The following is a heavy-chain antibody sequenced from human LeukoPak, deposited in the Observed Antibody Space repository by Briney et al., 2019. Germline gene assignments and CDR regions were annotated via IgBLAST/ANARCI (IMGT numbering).Heavy chain of an antibody. CDR1: GFTFSSYA. J-gene: IGHJ6*02. CDR2: ISGSGGST. V-gene: IGHV3-23*01. CDR3: AKGPKRGSFMYYYYGMDV. Sequence: GGSLRLSCAASGFTFSSYAMSWVRQAPGKGLEWVSAISGSGGSTYYADSVKGRFTISRDNSKNTLYLQMNSLRAEDTAVYYCAKGPKRGSFMYYYYGMDVWGQGTTVTVSS. D-gene: IGHD3-16*01.